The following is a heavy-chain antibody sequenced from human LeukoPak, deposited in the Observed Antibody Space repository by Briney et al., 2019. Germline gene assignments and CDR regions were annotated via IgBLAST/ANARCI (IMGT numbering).Heavy chain of an antibody. V-gene: IGHV4-39*07. J-gene: IGHJ6*03. D-gene: IGHD6-13*01. CDR1: GGSIISTTYY. CDR3: ARASGSSWYERRLHAYYYYMDV. CDR2: IDYSGST. Sequence: SETLSLTCTVSGGSIISTTYYWGWIRQPPGEGLEWIGSIDYSGSTYHNPSLKSRVTISVDTSKNQFSLNLSSVTAADTAVYSCARASGSSWYERRLHAYYYYMDVWGKGTTVTVSS.